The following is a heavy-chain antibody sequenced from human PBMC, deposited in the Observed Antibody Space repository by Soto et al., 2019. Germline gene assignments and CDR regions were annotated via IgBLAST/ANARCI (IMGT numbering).Heavy chain of an antibody. Sequence: QVQLQQWGAGLLKPSETLSLTCAVYGGSFSGYYWSWIRQPPGKGLEWIGEINHGGSTKYNPSLRSRVTISVDTSKNQFSLKLSSVTAADTAVYYCARGRVYGSGALDYWGQGTLVTVSS. CDR1: GGSFSGYY. V-gene: IGHV4-34*01. CDR3: ARGRVYGSGALDY. J-gene: IGHJ4*02. CDR2: INHGGST. D-gene: IGHD3-10*01.